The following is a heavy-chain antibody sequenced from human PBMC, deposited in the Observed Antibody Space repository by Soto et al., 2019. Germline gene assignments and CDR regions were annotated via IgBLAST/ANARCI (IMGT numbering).Heavy chain of an antibody. J-gene: IGHJ5*01. Sequence: QVPLVQSGAEVKKPGSSVKVSCKASGGTLSSFAFTWVRQARGQGLEWMGRIIPIFGTANYAQQFQGRVTITADESTGTVYIDLRRLRSEDTAMYYCATDTSMFRGRIADTPWFDSWGQGTLLTVSS. CDR1: GGTLSSFA. V-gene: IGHV1-69*18. CDR3: ATDTSMFRGRIADTPWFDS. D-gene: IGHD3-10*01. CDR2: IIPIFGTA.